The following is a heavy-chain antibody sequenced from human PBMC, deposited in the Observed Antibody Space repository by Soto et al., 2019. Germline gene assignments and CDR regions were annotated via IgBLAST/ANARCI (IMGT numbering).Heavy chain of an antibody. Sequence: PGGSLRLSCAASGFTFSNAGINWVRQAPGKGLEWVSAISGSGGSTYYADSVKGRFTISRDNSKNTLYLQMNSLRAEDTAVYYCAKLSHITIFGVVPGTFDYWGQGTLVTVSS. D-gene: IGHD3-3*01. V-gene: IGHV3-23*01. J-gene: IGHJ4*02. CDR1: GFTFSNAG. CDR3: AKLSHITIFGVVPGTFDY. CDR2: ISGSGGST.